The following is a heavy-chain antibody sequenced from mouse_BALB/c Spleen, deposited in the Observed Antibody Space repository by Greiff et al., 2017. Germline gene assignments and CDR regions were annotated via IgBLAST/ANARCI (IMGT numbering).Heavy chain of an antibody. CDR1: GFTFTDYY. D-gene: IGHD1-1*01. CDR3: ARLFITTVVALWYFDV. Sequence: EVKLVESGGGLVQPGGSLRLSCATSGFTFTDYYMSWVRQPPGKALEWLGFIRNKANGYTTEYSASVKGRFTISRDNSQSILYLQMNTLRAEDSATYYCARLFITTVVALWYFDVWGAGTTVTVSS. CDR2: IRNKANGYTT. J-gene: IGHJ1*01. V-gene: IGHV7-3*02.